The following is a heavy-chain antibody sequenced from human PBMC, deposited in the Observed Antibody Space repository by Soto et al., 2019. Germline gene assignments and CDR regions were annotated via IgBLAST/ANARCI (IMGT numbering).Heavy chain of an antibody. Sequence: GASVKVSCKTSGYSFSAYHIHWVRQAPGQGLEWMGWINPNSGATNSPQKFRGRVTMTRDTSVSTAYMELGGLRSDDTAVYYCARDPYYYDSSGGGNWFDPWGQGTLVTVSS. CDR1: GYSFSAYH. CDR2: INPNSGAT. J-gene: IGHJ5*02. D-gene: IGHD3-22*01. CDR3: ARDPYYYDSSGGGNWFDP. V-gene: IGHV1-2*02.